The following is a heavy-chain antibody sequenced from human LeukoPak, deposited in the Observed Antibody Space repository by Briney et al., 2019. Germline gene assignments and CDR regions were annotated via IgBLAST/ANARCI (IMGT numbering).Heavy chain of an antibody. CDR2: IYSGGST. J-gene: IGHJ4*02. Sequence: GGSLRLSCTASGCTVSSNYMSWVRQAPGKGLEWVSIIYSGGSTYYADSVKGRFTISRDNSKNTPYLQMNSLRAEDTAVYYCARANWGHPMYYFDYWGQGTLVTVSS. CDR1: GCTVSSNY. CDR3: ARANWGHPMYYFDY. V-gene: IGHV3-66*01. D-gene: IGHD7-27*01.